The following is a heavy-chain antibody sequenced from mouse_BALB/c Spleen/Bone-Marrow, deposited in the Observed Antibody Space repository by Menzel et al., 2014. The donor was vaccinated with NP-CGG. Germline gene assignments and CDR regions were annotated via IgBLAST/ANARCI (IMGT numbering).Heavy chain of an antibody. Sequence: QVQLKESGLGLVAPSHSLSITCTASGFSLTSYGVHWVRHPSGKGLEWLVVILSDGSTTYNSALKSILSISKDNSKSQVFLKMNSHQADETPMYYSARNWGYYAMGYWGQGTSGNVPS. CDR2: ILSDGST. J-gene: IGHJ4*01. CDR3: ARNWGYYAMGY. V-gene: IGHV2-6*02. CDR1: GFSLTSYG.